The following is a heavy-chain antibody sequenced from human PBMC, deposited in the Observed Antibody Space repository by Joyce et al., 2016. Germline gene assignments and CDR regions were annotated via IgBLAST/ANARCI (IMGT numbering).Heavy chain of an antibody. CDR1: GDRVSSKSVA. CDR2: TYYRSKWYN. CDR3: ERMTSWNAAYYWFDP. V-gene: IGHV6-1*01. Sequence: QVQLQQSGPGLVKPSQMLSLTCVLSGDRVSSKSVAWNWIRQSPSRGLEWLGRTYYRSKWYNEYAVSVKSRITINPDTSKNQFSLQLKSVTPDDTAVYYCERMTSWNAAYYWFDPWGQGTLVTVSS. D-gene: IGHD2-2*01. J-gene: IGHJ5*02.